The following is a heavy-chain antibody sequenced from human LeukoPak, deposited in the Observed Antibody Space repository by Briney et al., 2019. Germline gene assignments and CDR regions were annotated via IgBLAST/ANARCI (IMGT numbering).Heavy chain of an antibody. V-gene: IGHV3-30*02. CDR2: IRYDGSNK. Sequence: GGSLKLSCAASGFTFSGSAMHWVRQAPGKGLEWVAFIRYDGSNKYYADSVKGRFTISRDNSKNTLYLQMNSLRAEDTAVYYCAKLREQWLAYYFDYWGQGTLVTVSS. J-gene: IGHJ4*02. CDR1: GFTFSGSA. D-gene: IGHD6-19*01. CDR3: AKLREQWLAYYFDY.